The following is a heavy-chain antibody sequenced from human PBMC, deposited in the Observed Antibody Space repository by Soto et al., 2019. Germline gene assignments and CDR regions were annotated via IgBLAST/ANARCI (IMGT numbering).Heavy chain of an antibody. Sequence: GGSLRLSCAASGFTFDDYAMHWVRQAPGKGLEWVSGISWNSGSIGYADSVKGRFTISRDNAKNSLYLQMNSLRAEDTALYYCAKSAVAVIGLATTVVFDYWGQGTLVTVS. V-gene: IGHV3-9*01. J-gene: IGHJ4*02. D-gene: IGHD5-12*01. CDR2: ISWNSGSI. CDR1: GFTFDDYA. CDR3: AKSAVAVIGLATTVVFDY.